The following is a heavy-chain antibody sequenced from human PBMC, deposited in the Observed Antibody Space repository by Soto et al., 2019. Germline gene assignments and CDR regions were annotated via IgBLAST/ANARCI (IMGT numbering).Heavy chain of an antibody. CDR2: LSGSGSLS. D-gene: IGHD2-15*01. J-gene: IGHJ4*02. CDR1: GFTFNTFA. Sequence: EVLLLESGGGLVQPGGPLRLSCAASGFTFNTFAMTWVRQAPGKGLEWVSALSGSGSLSYYADSVKGRFPISRDNSKNTMYLQMNNLRGDETAVYFCARDRGGALDSWGQGTLVTVSS. V-gene: IGHV3-23*01. CDR3: ARDRGGALDS.